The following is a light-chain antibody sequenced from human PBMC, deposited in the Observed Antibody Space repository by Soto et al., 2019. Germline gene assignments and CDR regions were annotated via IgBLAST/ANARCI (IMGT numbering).Light chain of an antibody. CDR1: SSDIGGYDY. CDR3: SSYTSTTTPLV. V-gene: IGLV2-14*01. Sequence: QSALTQPASVSGSPGQSITISCTGASSDIGGYDYVSWYQQHPGKAPKLMIYEVSNRPSGVSNRFSGSKSGSTASLTISGLQAEDEADYYCSSYTSTTTPLVFGTGTKVTVL. CDR2: EVS. J-gene: IGLJ1*01.